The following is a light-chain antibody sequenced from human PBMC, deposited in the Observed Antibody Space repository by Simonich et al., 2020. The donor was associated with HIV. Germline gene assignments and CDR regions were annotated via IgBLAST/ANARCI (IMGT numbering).Light chain of an antibody. J-gene: IGKJ4*01. Sequence: EIVMTQSPATLSVSPGERATLSCRASQSVSSSYLAWYQQKPGQAPRLLIYGASSRATGIPDRFSGSGSGTDFTLTISSLQPEDVATYYCQKYNSAPLTFGGGTKVEIK. CDR2: GAS. V-gene: IGKV3D-15*01. CDR1: QSVSSSY. CDR3: QKYNSAPLT.